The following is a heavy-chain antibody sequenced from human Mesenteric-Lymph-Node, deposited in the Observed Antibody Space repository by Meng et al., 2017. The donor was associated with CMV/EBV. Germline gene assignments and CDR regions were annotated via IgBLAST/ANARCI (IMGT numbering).Heavy chain of an antibody. CDR1: GGSVSSDNW. CDR2: IHHALRI. J-gene: IGHJ4*02. D-gene: IGHD2-2*01. CDR3: ARGLGYCSSTSCYGVY. Sequence: GSLRLSCVVSGGSVSSDNWWTWVRQPPGKGLEWLGEIHHALRINYNPSLKSRLTISVDKSKNEVSLKLTSVTAADTAMYYCARGLGYCSSTSCYGVYWGQGTLVTVSS. V-gene: IGHV4-4*02.